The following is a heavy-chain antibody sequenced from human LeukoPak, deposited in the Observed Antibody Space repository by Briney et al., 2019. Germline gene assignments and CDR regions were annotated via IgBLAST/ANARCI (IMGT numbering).Heavy chain of an antibody. CDR1: GFTFTTYG. CDR2: IRHDGSDK. Sequence: GGSLRLSCEASGFTFTTYGMHWVRQVPGKGLEWVAFIRHDGSDKYYVDSVKGRFTISRDNARSTLYLQMNSLRAEDTAVYYCAKVPYSSGGGIFDYWGQGTLVTVSS. V-gene: IGHV3-30*02. D-gene: IGHD6-19*01. CDR3: AKVPYSSGGGIFDY. J-gene: IGHJ4*02.